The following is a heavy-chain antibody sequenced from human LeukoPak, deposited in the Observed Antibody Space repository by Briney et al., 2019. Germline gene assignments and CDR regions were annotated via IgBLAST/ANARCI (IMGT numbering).Heavy chain of an antibody. CDR3: AVVVVPAAIH. V-gene: IGHV4-39*07. CDR2: IYTSGST. CDR1: GGSISSSSYY. Sequence: SETLSLTCTVSGGSISSSSYYWGWIRQPPGKGLEWIGRIYTSGSTNYNPSLKSRVTMSVDTSKNQFSLKLSSVTAADTAVYYCAVVVVPAAIHWGQGTLVTVSS. J-gene: IGHJ4*02. D-gene: IGHD2-2*01.